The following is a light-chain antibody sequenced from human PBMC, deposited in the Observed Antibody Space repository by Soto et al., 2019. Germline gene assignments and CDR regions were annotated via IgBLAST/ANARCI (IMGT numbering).Light chain of an antibody. J-gene: IGLJ1*01. CDR1: SSDVGGYNY. CDR3: SSYTSSSTYV. Sequence: QSALTQPASVSGSPGQSITISCTGTSSDVGGYNYVSWYQQHPGKAPKLMIYEVSSRPSGVSNRFSGSKSGNTASLTISGLQAEDEADYYCSSYTSSSTYVFXTGTKLTVL. CDR2: EVS. V-gene: IGLV2-14*01.